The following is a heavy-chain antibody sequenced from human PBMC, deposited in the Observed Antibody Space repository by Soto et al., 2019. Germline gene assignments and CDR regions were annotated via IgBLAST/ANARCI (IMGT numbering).Heavy chain of an antibody. CDR1: GGSISSGGYY. CDR2: IYYSGST. Sequence: PSETLSLTCTVSGGSISSGGYYWSWIRQHPGKGLEWIGYIYYSGSTYYNPSLKSRVTISVDTSKNQFSLKLSSVTAADTAVYYCATTVATTTKPRNFDYWGQGTLVTVSS. J-gene: IGHJ4*02. CDR3: ATTVATTTKPRNFDY. V-gene: IGHV4-31*03. D-gene: IGHD5-12*01.